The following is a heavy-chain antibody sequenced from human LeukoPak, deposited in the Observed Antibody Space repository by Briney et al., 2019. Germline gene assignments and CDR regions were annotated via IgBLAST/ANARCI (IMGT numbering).Heavy chain of an antibody. CDR3: ARGDGSGSFDY. CDR2: VYTNGNT. CDR1: GGSISSDY. J-gene: IGHJ4*02. V-gene: IGHV4-4*07. D-gene: IGHD2-15*01. Sequence: SETLSLTCTVSGGSISSDYWSWIWQPAGKELEWIGRVYTNGNTNYNPSFKSRVTMSVDTSKNQFSLKLSSVTAADTAVYYCARGDGSGSFDYWGQGTLVTVSS.